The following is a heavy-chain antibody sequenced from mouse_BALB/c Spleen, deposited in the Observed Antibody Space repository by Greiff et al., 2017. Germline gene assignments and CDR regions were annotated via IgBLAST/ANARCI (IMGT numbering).Heavy chain of an antibody. J-gene: IGHJ3*01. V-gene: IGHV1-69*02. Sequence: QVQLQQPGAELVKPGASVKLSCKASGYTFTSYWMHWVKQRPGQGLEWIGEIDPSDSYTNYNQKFKGKATLTVDKSSSTAYMQLSSLTSEDSAVYYCARLITTSWFAYWGQGTLVTVSA. CDR2: IDPSDSYT. D-gene: IGHD2-4*01. CDR1: GYTFTSYW. CDR3: ARLITTSWFAY.